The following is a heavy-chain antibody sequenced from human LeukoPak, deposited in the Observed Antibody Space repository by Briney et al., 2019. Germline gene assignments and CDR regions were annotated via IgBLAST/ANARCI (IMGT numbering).Heavy chain of an antibody. J-gene: IGHJ6*02. CDR1: GGSISSVGNS. CDR2: IYHSGST. D-gene: IGHD3-10*02. Sequence: SETLSLTCAVSGGSISSVGNSWSWIRQPPGKGLEWIGYIYHSGSTYYNPSLKSRVTISVDRSKNQFSLKLSSVTAADTAVYYCARGLWPGYGMDVWGQGTTVTVSS. V-gene: IGHV4-30-2*01. CDR3: ARGLWPGYGMDV.